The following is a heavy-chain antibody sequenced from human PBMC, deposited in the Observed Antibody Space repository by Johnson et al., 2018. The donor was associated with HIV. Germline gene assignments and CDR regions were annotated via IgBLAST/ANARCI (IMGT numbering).Heavy chain of an antibody. CDR1: GFTFSSYG. J-gene: IGHJ3*02. D-gene: IGHD5-12*01. CDR3: ARDQGYNGFEPDAFDI. V-gene: IGHV3-33*01. CDR2: IWYDGSNN. Sequence: QVQLVESGGGVVQPGRSLRLSCAASGFTFSSYGMHWVRQAPGKGLESVAVIWYDGSNNYYEDSVRGRFTISRDNSKNTLYLQMNSLRAEDTAVYFCARDQGYNGFEPDAFDIWGRGTMVTVSS.